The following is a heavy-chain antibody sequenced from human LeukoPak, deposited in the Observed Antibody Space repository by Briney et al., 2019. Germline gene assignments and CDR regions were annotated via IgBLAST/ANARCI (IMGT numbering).Heavy chain of an antibody. D-gene: IGHD3-10*01. CDR3: WRDLAPRFLWVGELPYGMDV. J-gene: IGHJ6*01. CDR2: ISGDSRYI. V-gene: IGHV3-21*01. Sequence: GGSLRLSCAASGFTFSSYSMNWVRQAPGKGLEWVSAISGDSRYIYYADSVRSRFTISRDNAENSLYLQMNSLRVEDTAVYYFWRDLAPRFLWVGELPYGMDVWGQGTTGTVSS. CDR1: GFTFSSYS.